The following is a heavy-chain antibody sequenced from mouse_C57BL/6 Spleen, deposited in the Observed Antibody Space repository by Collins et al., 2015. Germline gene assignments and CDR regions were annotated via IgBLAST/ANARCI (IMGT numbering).Heavy chain of an antibody. CDR3: ARGATVVARAMDY. J-gene: IGHJ4*01. V-gene: IGHV1-85*01. Sequence: QVQLQQSGPELVKPGASVKLSCKASGYTFTSYDINWVKQRPGQGLEWIGWIYPRDGSTKYNEKFKGKATLTVDTSSSTAYMELHSLTSEDSAVYFCARGATVVARAMDYWGQGTSVTASS. CDR1: GYTFTSYD. D-gene: IGHD1-1*01. CDR2: IYPRDGST.